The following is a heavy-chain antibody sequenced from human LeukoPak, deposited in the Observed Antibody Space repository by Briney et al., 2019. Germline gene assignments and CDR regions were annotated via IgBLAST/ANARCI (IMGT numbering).Heavy chain of an antibody. CDR2: IIPIFGTA. D-gene: IGHD5-12*01. Sequence: SVKVSCKASGGTFSSYAISWVRQAPGQGLEWMGGIIPIFGTANYAQKFQGRVTITADESSSTAYMELSSLRSEDTAVYYCARDKAHSGYPYYFGYWGQGTLVTVSS. CDR3: ARDKAHSGYPYYFGY. CDR1: GGTFSSYA. J-gene: IGHJ4*02. V-gene: IGHV1-69*13.